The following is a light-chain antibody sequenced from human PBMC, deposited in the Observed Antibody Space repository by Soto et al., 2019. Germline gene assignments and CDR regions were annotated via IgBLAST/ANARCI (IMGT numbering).Light chain of an antibody. CDR3: QTWVTGPPWV. Sequence: QAVVTQSPSASASLGASVKLTCTLSSGHSSYAIAWHQQQPEKGPRYLMKLNSDGSHSKGDGIPDRFSGSSSGAECYLTISSLQSEDEADYYCQTWVTGPPWVFGGGTKLTVL. J-gene: IGLJ3*02. V-gene: IGLV4-69*01. CDR2: LNSDGSH. CDR1: SGHSSYA.